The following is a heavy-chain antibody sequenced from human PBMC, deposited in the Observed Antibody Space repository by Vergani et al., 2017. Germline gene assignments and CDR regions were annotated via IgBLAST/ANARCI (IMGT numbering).Heavy chain of an antibody. V-gene: IGHV3-9*01. Sequence: EVQLLESGGGLVQPGGSLRLSCAASGFTFDDYAMHWVRQAPGKGLEWVSGISWNSGSIGYADSVKGRFTISRDNAKNSLYLQMNSLRAEDTALYYCAKGRGYSYDNPFDYWGQGTLVTVSS. CDR1: GFTFDDYA. D-gene: IGHD5-18*01. CDR2: ISWNSGSI. CDR3: AKGRGYSYDNPFDY. J-gene: IGHJ4*02.